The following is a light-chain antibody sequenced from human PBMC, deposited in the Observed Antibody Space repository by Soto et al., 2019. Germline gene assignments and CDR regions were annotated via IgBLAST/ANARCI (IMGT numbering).Light chain of an antibody. CDR1: QSVSSSY. CDR3: QQYGSSLA. V-gene: IGKV3-20*01. Sequence: EIVLTQSPGTLSLPPGERATLSCRASQSVSSSYLAWYQQKPGQAPRLLIYGASSRATGIPDRFSGSGSGTDFTLTISRLEPEDFAVYYCQQYGSSLAVGPGTKVDSK. J-gene: IGKJ3*01. CDR2: GAS.